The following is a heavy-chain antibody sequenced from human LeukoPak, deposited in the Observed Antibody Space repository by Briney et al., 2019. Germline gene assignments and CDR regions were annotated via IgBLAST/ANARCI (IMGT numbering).Heavy chain of an antibody. CDR3: AKDYDSSGYYHYFDY. D-gene: IGHD3-22*01. J-gene: IGHJ4*02. CDR2: ISWNSGSI. CDR1: GFTFDDYA. Sequence: GGSLRLSCAASGFTFDDYAMHWVRQAPGKGLEWVSGISWNSGSIGYADPVKGRFTISRDNAKNSLYLQMNSLRAEDTALYYCAKDYDSSGYYHYFDYWGQGTLVTVSS. V-gene: IGHV3-9*01.